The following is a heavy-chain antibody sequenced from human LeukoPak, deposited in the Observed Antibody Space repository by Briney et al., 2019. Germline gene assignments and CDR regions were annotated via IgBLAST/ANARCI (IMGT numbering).Heavy chain of an antibody. V-gene: IGHV4-34*01. J-gene: IGHJ5*02. CDR3: ARAGEMQGDWFDP. D-gene: IGHD5-24*01. CDR2: INHSGST. Sequence: SETLSLTCAVYGGSFSGYYWSWIRQPPGKGLEWIGEINHSGSTNYNPSLKSRVTISVDTSKNQFSLKLSSVTAADTAVYYCARAGEMQGDWFDPWGQGTLVTVSS. CDR1: GGSFSGYY.